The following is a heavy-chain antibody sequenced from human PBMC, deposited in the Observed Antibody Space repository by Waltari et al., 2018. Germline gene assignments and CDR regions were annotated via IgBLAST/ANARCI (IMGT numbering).Heavy chain of an antibody. CDR1: GGTISSYY. CDR3: ASGSRRPHAFDI. Sequence: QVQLQESGPGLVKPSETLSLTCTVSGGTISSYYWSWIRQPPGKGLEWIGYIYYSGSTNYNPSLKSRVTISVDTSKNQFSLKLSSVTAADTAVYYCASGSRRPHAFDIWGQGTMVTVSS. V-gene: IGHV4-59*01. J-gene: IGHJ3*02. CDR2: IYYSGST. D-gene: IGHD3-10*01.